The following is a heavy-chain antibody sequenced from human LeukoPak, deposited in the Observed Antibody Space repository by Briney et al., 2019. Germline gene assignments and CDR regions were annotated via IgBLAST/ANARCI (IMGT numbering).Heavy chain of an antibody. D-gene: IGHD7-27*01. CDR2: MYSVGTT. CDR3: ARDRTGLGAFDI. CDR1: GFTVGSNY. V-gene: IGHV3-66*01. J-gene: IGHJ3*02. Sequence: GGSLRLSCAPSGFTVGSNYVSWVRQAPGEGLEWVSVMYSVGTTHHADSVQGRFIVSRDISKNKLYLQMNSLRAEDTAVYYCARDRTGLGAFDIWGQGTMVTVSS.